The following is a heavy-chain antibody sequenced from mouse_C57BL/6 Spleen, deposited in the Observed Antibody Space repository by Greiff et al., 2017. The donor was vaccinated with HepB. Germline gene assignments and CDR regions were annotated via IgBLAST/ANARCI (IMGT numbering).Heavy chain of an antibody. CDR2: IDPSDSYT. CDR1: GYTFTSYW. CDR3: AGGLLGYFDV. V-gene: IGHV1-69*01. J-gene: IGHJ1*01. Sequence: QVQLQQPGAELVMPGASVKLSCKASGYTFTSYWMHWVKQRPGQGLEWIGEIDPSDSYTNYDQKFKGKSTLTVDKSSSTAYMQLSSLTSEASAVYYCAGGLLGYFDVWGGGTTVTVSS. D-gene: IGHD2-3*01.